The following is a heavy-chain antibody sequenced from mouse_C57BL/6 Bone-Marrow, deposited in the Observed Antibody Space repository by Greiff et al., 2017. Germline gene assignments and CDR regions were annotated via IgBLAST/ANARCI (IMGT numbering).Heavy chain of an antibody. CDR1: GYTFTSYW. J-gene: IGHJ2*01. Sequence: QVQLQQPGAELVKPGASVKMSCKASGYTFTSYWITWVKQRPGQGLEWIGDIYPGSGSTNYNEKFKSKATLTVDTSSSAAYMQLSSLTSEDSAVYYCARGDYGSSLDYWGQGTTLTVSS. CDR2: IYPGSGST. D-gene: IGHD1-1*01. V-gene: IGHV1-55*01. CDR3: ARGDYGSSLDY.